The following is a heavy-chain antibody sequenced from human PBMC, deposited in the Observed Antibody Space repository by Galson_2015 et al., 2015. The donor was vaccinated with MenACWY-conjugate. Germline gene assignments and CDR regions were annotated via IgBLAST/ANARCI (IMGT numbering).Heavy chain of an antibody. J-gene: IGHJ4*02. CDR1: CGPPRSRGYY. CDR2: IYDSGTT. D-gene: IGHD2/OR15-2a*01. V-gene: IGHV4-61*08. CDR3: AREFSY. Sequence: SGTLSLPCTGSCGPPRSRGYYWTWVPQPPGKGLGWIGLIYDSGTTKYNPSLKGRVTISLDTSKNQVSLKLSSVTAADTAVYYCAREFSYWGQGTLVTVSP.